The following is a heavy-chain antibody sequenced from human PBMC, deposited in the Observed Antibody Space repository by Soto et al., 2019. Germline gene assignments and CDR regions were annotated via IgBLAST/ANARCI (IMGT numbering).Heavy chain of an antibody. Sequence: ASVKVSCKASGYTFTRYDINWGRQATGQGLEWMGWMNPNSGNTGYAQKFQGRVTMTRNTSISTAYMELSSLRSEDTAVYYSTRAPSSCSAHYYGMDGWG. D-gene: IGHD2-2*01. J-gene: IGHJ6*02. CDR3: TRAPSSCSAHYYGMDG. V-gene: IGHV1-8*01. CDR1: GYTFTRYD. CDR2: MNPNSGNT.